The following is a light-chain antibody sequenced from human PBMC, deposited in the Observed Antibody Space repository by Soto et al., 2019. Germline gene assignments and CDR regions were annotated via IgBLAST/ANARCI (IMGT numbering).Light chain of an antibody. CDR3: QQFSSYPLT. Sequence: IVMPQSPATLSVSPVERSTLSCRASQSFSSDLAWYHQKPGQAPRLLIYGASTRATGIPARFSGSGSGTEFTLTISRLEPEDFAVYYCQQFSSYPLTFGGGTKVDIK. V-gene: IGKV3-15*01. CDR2: GAS. J-gene: IGKJ4*01. CDR1: QSFSSD.